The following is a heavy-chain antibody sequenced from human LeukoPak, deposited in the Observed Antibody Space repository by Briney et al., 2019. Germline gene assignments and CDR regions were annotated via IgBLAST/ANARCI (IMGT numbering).Heavy chain of an antibody. CDR2: INCNSGDT. Sequence: ASVKVSCKASGYTFTRYYIQWVRQAPGQGLEWMGWINCNSGDTHYAQTFQGRVSMTRDTSISTVYMELSRLRFDDTAVYYCARDWVTVKTPWIDPWGQGTLITVSS. CDR3: ARDWVTVKTPWIDP. V-gene: IGHV1-2*02. D-gene: IGHD4-11*01. J-gene: IGHJ5*02. CDR1: GYTFTRYY.